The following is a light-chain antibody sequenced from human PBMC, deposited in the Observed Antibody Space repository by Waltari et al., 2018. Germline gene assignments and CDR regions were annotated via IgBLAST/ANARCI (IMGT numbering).Light chain of an antibody. Sequence: DIQMTQSPSSLSASVGDRVTIPCRASENVNNYLNWYQQKPGKAPKLLIYKASTLQSGVPSRFSGSGSGTDYTFTISSLQSEDVATYYCQQNYGTPYSFGQGTKVEIK. CDR2: KAS. CDR1: ENVNNY. J-gene: IGKJ2*03. V-gene: IGKV1-39*01. CDR3: QQNYGTPYS.